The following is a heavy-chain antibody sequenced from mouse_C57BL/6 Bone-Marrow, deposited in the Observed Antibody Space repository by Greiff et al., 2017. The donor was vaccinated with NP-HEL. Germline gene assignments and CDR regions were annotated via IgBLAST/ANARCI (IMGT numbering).Heavy chain of an antibody. CDR2: IDPSDSYT. Sequence: QVQLQQPGAELVMPGASVKLSCKASGYTFTSYWMHWVKQRPGQGLEWIGEIDPSDSYTNYNQKFKGKSTLTVAKSSSTAYMQLRSLTSEDSAVYYCAREDDGSSPWFAYWGQGTLVTVSA. CDR1: GYTFTSYW. V-gene: IGHV1-69*01. J-gene: IGHJ3*01. CDR3: AREDDGSSPWFAY. D-gene: IGHD1-1*01.